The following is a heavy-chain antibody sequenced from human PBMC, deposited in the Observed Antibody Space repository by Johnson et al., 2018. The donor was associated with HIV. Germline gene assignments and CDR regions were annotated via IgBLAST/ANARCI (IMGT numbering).Heavy chain of an antibody. D-gene: IGHD3-22*01. CDR3: ARGRDYYDRSGGQDAFDI. CDR1: GFTFDDYA. CDR2: INWNGGST. J-gene: IGHJ3*02. Sequence: VQLVESGGGVVRPGGSLRLSCAASGFTFDDYAMSWVRQAPGKGLEWVSGINWNGGSTGYADSVKGRFTISRDNAKNSLYLQMNSLRAEDTALYYCARGRDYYDRSGGQDAFDIWGQGTMVTVSS. V-gene: IGHV3-20*04.